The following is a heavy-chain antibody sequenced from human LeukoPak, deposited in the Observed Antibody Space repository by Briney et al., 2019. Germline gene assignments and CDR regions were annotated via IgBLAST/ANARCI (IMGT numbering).Heavy chain of an antibody. CDR3: ARLLLDGPWGSGPYGGNPNTRFDY. J-gene: IGHJ4*02. CDR2: IYYGDSDT. V-gene: IGHV5-51*01. D-gene: IGHD4-23*01. Sequence: GESLKISCKGSGYSFTSYWIGWVRQMPGKGLEWMGIIYYGDSDTRYSPSFQGQVTISADKSISTAYLQWSSLKASDTAMYYCARLLLDGPWGSGPYGGNPNTRFDYWGQGTLVTVRS. CDR1: GYSFTSYW.